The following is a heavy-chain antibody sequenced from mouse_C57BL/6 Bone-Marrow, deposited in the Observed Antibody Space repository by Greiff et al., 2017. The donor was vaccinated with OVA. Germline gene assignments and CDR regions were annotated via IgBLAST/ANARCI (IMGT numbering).Heavy chain of an antibody. CDR2: IWSGGST. V-gene: IGHV2-2*01. Sequence: QVQLKESGPGLVQPSQCLSITCTVSGFSLTSYGVHWVRQSPGKGLEWLGVIWSGGSTAYNAAFIPRLSISKDNSKSQVFFKMNSLQADDTAIYYCARTYDYGGDFDYWGQGTTLTVSS. CDR1: GFSLTSYG. D-gene: IGHD2-4*01. CDR3: ARTYDYGGDFDY. J-gene: IGHJ2*01.